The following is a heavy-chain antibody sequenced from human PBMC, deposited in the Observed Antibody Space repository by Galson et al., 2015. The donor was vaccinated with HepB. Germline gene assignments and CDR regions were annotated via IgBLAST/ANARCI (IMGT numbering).Heavy chain of an antibody. CDR2: ISYDGSNK. CDR3: ARVLTVWAFDM. V-gene: IGHV3-30-3*01. CDR1: GFTFSSYT. Sequence: SLRLSCAASGFTFSSYTMHWVRQAPGKGLEWVAVISYDGSNKYYADSVKGRFTISRDNSKNTLYLQMNSLRAEDTAVYYCARVLTVWAFDMWGQGTMVTVSS. D-gene: IGHD3-9*01. J-gene: IGHJ3*02.